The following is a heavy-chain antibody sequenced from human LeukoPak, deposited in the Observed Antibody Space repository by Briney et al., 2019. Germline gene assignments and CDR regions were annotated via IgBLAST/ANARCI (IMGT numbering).Heavy chain of an antibody. CDR1: GFTFSSYA. Sequence: GGSLRLSCAASGFTFSSYAMSWVRQAPGKGLEWVSAISGGGGSTYYADSVKGRFTISRDNAKNTLYLQMNSLRAEDTTVYYCARDRVVATITQTGTTIYYYYGMDVWGQGTTVTVSS. CDR3: ARDRVVATITQTGTTIYYYYGMDV. CDR2: ISGGGGST. V-gene: IGHV3-23*01. D-gene: IGHD5-12*01. J-gene: IGHJ6*02.